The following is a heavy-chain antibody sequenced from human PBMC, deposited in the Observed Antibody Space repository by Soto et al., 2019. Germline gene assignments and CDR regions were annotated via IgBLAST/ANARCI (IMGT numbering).Heavy chain of an antibody. Sequence: GGSLRLSCAASGFTFSSYGMHWVRQAPGKGLEWVAVIWYDGSNKYYADSVKGRFTISRDNSKNTLYLQMNSLRAEDTAVYYCARERWDYYDSSGYSDDAFDIWGQGTMVTVSS. J-gene: IGHJ3*02. CDR1: GFTFSSYG. CDR3: ARERWDYYDSSGYSDDAFDI. CDR2: IWYDGSNK. D-gene: IGHD3-22*01. V-gene: IGHV3-33*01.